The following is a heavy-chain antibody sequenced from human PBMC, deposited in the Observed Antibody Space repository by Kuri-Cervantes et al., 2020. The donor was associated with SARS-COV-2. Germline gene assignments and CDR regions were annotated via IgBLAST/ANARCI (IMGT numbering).Heavy chain of an antibody. CDR1: GFTFSRYW. D-gene: IGHD2-2*02. V-gene: IGHV4-30-4*08. CDR2: IYYSGST. Sequence: LRLSCAASGFTFSRYWMHWVRQAPGKGLVWVGYIYYSGSTYYNPSLKSRVTISVDTSKNQFSLKLSSVTAADTAVYYCARAYFRLRYCSSTSCYRDDAFDIWGQGTMVTVSS. J-gene: IGHJ3*02. CDR3: ARAYFRLRYCSSTSCYRDDAFDI.